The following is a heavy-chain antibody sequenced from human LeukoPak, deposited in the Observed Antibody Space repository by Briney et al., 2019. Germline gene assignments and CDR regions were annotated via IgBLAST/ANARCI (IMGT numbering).Heavy chain of an antibody. CDR1: GYTFTDSY. CDR3: ATSKYSGNHPLDY. D-gene: IGHD1-26*01. V-gene: IGHV1-69-2*01. Sequence: APVKVSCKASGYTFTDSYMHWVQQAPGKGLEWMGRVDPENGEIVYAEKFQGRVTITADTSTGTAYMELGSLRSEDTAVYYCATSKYSGNHPLDYWGQGNLVTVSS. J-gene: IGHJ4*02. CDR2: VDPENGEI.